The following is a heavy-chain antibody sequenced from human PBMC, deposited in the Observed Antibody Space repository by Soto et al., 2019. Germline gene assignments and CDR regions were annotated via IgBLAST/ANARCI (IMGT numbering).Heavy chain of an antibody. CDR3: ARGMVGYCTNGVCPKYYYYGMDV. CDR1: GFTFSSYD. Sequence: EVQLVESGGGLVQPGGSLRLSCAASGFTFSSYDMHWVRQATGKGLEWVSAIGTAGDPYYPGSVKGRFTISRENAKNSLYLQMNSLRAGDTAVYYCARGMVGYCTNGVCPKYYYYGMDVWGQGTTVTVSS. V-gene: IGHV3-13*05. CDR2: IGTAGDP. J-gene: IGHJ6*02. D-gene: IGHD2-8*01.